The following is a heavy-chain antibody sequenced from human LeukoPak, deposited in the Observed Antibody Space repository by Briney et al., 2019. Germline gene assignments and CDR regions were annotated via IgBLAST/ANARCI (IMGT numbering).Heavy chain of an antibody. Sequence: SPGGSLRLSCAASGFTFSSYSMNWVRQAPGKGLEWVSSISSRSSYIYYADSVKGRLTISRDNAKNSLYLQMNSLRAEDTAVYYCARGVSQYRYDFDYWGQGTLVTVSS. D-gene: IGHD3-16*02. CDR1: GFTFSSYS. J-gene: IGHJ4*02. V-gene: IGHV3-21*01. CDR2: ISSRSSYI. CDR3: ARGVSQYRYDFDY.